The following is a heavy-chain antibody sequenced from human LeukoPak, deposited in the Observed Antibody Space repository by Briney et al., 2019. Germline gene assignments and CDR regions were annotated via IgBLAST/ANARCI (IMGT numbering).Heavy chain of an antibody. Sequence: GGSLRLSCAASGFTFSSYSMNWVRQAPGKGLEWVSSISGSSSYIYYADSVKGRFTISRDNAKNSLYVQMNSLRAEDTAVYYCGKAHYYGSGSEYLFDYWGQGTLVTVSS. V-gene: IGHV3-21*01. CDR1: GFTFSSYS. CDR2: ISGSSSYI. J-gene: IGHJ4*02. D-gene: IGHD3-10*01. CDR3: GKAHYYGSGSEYLFDY.